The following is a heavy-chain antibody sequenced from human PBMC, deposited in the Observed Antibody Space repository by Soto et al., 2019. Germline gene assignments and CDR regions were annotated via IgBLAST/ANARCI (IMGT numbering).Heavy chain of an antibody. CDR3: ARGSFKGDYAMDV. CDR2: ISSSSSYI. CDR1: GFTFSSYS. Sequence: EVQLVESGGGVVKPGGSLRLSCAASGFTFSSYSMNWVRQAPGKGLEWVSSISSSSSYIYYADSVKGRFTISRDNAKKSLYLQMNSLRAEDTAVYYCARGSFKGDYAMDVWGKGTTVTVSS. V-gene: IGHV3-21*01. D-gene: IGHD6-6*01. J-gene: IGHJ6*04.